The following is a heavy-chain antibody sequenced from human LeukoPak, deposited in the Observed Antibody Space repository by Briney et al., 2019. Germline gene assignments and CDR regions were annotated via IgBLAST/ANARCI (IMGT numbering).Heavy chain of an antibody. CDR2: ISSSYRTI. CDR1: GFSFSAFE. Sequence: GGSLRLSCAASGFSFSAFEMNWVRQAPGKGLEWISYISSSYRTIYYADSVKGRFTVSRDNTKNSIYLQMDSLRVEDTAVYYCARGSATLWFDPWGQGTPVTVSS. J-gene: IGHJ5*02. CDR3: ARGSATLWFDP. D-gene: IGHD2-2*01. V-gene: IGHV3-48*03.